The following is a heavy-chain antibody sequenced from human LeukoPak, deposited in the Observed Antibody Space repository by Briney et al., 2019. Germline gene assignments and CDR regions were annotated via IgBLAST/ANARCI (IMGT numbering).Heavy chain of an antibody. CDR1: GGSISSSSYY. V-gene: IGHV4-39*01. Sequence: SETLSLTCTVSGGSISSSSYYWGWIRQPPGKGLEWIGSTYYSGSTYYNPSLKSRVTISVDTSKNQFSLKLSSVTAADTAVYYCARPLGYCSSTSCYRGWFDPWGQGTLVTVSS. CDR3: ARPLGYCSSTSCYRGWFDP. D-gene: IGHD2-2*01. J-gene: IGHJ5*02. CDR2: TYYSGST.